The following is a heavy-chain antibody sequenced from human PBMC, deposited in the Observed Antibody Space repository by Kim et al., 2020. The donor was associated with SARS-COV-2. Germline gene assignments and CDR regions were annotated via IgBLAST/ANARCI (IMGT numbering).Heavy chain of an antibody. Sequence: LKSQVTISVDTSKNPFSLKLSSVTAADTAVYYCARGYITMVSGSYPLADPWGQGTLVTVSS. CDR3: ARGYITMVSGSYPLADP. D-gene: IGHD3-10*01. J-gene: IGHJ5*02. V-gene: IGHV4-59*09.